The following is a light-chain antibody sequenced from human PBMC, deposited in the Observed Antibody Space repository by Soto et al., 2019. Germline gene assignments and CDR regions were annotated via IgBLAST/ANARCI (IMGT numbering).Light chain of an antibody. CDR2: EGS. J-gene: IGLJ2*01. V-gene: IGLV2-23*01. Sequence: QSVLTQPASVSGSPGQSITISCTGTSSDVGSYKFVSWYQQHPGKAPNLMIYEGSKRPSGVSNRFSGSKSGNTASLTISGLQAEDEADYYCCSYAGSSTLVFGGGTKLTVL. CDR3: CSYAGSSTLV. CDR1: SSDVGSYKF.